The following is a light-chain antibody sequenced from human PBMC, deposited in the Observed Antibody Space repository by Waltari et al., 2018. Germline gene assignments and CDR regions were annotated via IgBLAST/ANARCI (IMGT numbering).Light chain of an antibody. CDR2: DVN. J-gene: IGLJ3*02. CDR3: CSYAGSAISV. Sequence: QSALTQTATVSGSPGQSITISCTGTSSDIGTYNLVSWYQQHPGKAPTLIIYDVNKRPQGVSNRFSGSKSGNTASLTISGLQAADEADYYCCSYAGSAISVFGGGTKVTVL. CDR1: SSDIGTYNL. V-gene: IGLV2-23*02.